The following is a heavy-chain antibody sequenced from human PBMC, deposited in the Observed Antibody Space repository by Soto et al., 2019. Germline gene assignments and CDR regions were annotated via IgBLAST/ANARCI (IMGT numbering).Heavy chain of an antibody. J-gene: IGHJ4*02. Sequence: PSETLSLTCTVSGGSISSYYWSWIRQPPGKGLEWIGYIYYSGSTNYNPSLKSRVTISVDTSKNQFSLKLSSVTAADTAVYYCAGASISSLLFDYWGQGTLVTVSS. D-gene: IGHD6-6*01. V-gene: IGHV4-59*08. CDR3: AGASISSLLFDY. CDR2: IYYSGST. CDR1: GGSISSYY.